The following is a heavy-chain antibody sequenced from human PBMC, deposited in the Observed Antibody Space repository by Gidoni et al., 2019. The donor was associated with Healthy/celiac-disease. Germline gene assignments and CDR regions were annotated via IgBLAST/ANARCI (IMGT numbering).Heavy chain of an antibody. D-gene: IGHD5-12*01. Sequence: EVQLVESGGGLVQPGGSLRLSCSASGFTFSSYAMSWVRQAQGKGMEWVSGISGSGGSTNYADSVKGRFTNSRDNSKNTLYQQMNSLRAEDTAVYYCAKGSGYSGYESHFDYWGQGTLVTVSS. CDR3: AKGSGYSGYESHFDY. V-gene: IGHV3-23*04. J-gene: IGHJ4*02. CDR2: ISGSGGST. CDR1: GFTFSSYA.